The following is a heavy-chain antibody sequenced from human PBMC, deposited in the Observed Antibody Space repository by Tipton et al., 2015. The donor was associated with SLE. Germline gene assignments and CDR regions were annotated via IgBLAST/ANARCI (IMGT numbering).Heavy chain of an antibody. Sequence: LRLSCTVSGDSISSGSYYWSWIRQPPGKGLEWIGYIYYSGSTNYNPSLKSRVTMSVDTSKNQFSLRLTSVTAADTAVYYCARLEDPFGIFGVPKGWFDPWGQGTLVTVSS. CDR2: IYYSGST. V-gene: IGHV4-61*01. CDR1: GDSISSGSYY. CDR3: ARLEDPFGIFGVPKGWFDP. D-gene: IGHD3-3*01. J-gene: IGHJ5*02.